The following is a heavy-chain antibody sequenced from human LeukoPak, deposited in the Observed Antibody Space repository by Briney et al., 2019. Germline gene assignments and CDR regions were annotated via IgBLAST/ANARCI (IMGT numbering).Heavy chain of an antibody. V-gene: IGHV1-69*13. CDR3: ARVVSHFWSGYYGGAFDI. Sequence: ASVKVSCKASGGTFSSYAISWVRQAPGQGLEWMGGIIPIFGTANYAQKFQGRVTITADESTSTSYMELSSLRSEDTAVYYCARVVSHFWSGYYGGAFDIWGQGTMVTVSS. D-gene: IGHD3-3*02. CDR2: IIPIFGTA. J-gene: IGHJ3*02. CDR1: GGTFSSYA.